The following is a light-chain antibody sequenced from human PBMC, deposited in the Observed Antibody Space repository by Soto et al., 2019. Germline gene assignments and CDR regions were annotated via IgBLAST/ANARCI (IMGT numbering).Light chain of an antibody. CDR2: DAS. CDR3: QQRSNWPHSIT. Sequence: EIVLTQSPATLSLSPGERATLSCRGSQSLSGYLAWYQQKPGQAPRLLIYDASNRATGIPARFSGSGSETDFTLTISSLEPEDFAVYYCQQRSNWPHSITFGQGTRLEIK. CDR1: QSLSGY. V-gene: IGKV3-11*01. J-gene: IGKJ5*01.